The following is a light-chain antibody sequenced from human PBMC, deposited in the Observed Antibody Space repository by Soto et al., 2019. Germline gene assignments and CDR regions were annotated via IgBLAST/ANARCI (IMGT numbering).Light chain of an antibody. J-gene: IGLJ1*01. CDR2: EVS. Sequence: QSALTQPPSASGSPGQSVTISCTGTSSDIGGYNYVSWYQQHPGKALKLMIYEVSKRPSGVPDRFSGSKPGNTASLTVSGLQAEDEADYYCSSYAGSNNYVFGSGTKLTVL. CDR1: SSDIGGYNY. V-gene: IGLV2-8*01. CDR3: SSYAGSNNYV.